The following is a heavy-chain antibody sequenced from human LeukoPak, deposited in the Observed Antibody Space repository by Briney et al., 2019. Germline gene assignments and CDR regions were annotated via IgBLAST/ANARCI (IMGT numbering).Heavy chain of an antibody. V-gene: IGHV5-51*01. CDR2: IYPGDSDT. CDR3: PRLHLTASLAAVYFDY. D-gene: IGHD2-21*02. Sequence: GESLKISCKGSGYSFTNYWIGWVRQMPGKGLEWMGIIYPGDSDTRYSPSFQGQVTISADKSISTASLQWSSLKASDTAMYYCPRLHLTASLAAVYFDYWGQGTLVTVSS. J-gene: IGHJ4*02. CDR1: GYSFTNYW.